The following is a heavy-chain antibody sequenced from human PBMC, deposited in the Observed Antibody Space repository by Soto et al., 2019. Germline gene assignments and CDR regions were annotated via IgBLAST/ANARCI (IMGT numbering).Heavy chain of an antibody. CDR3: TRPPSGSYGDDSDX. D-gene: IGHD1-26*01. CDR2: IRDKANNDAT. CDR1: GFSLSGSA. Sequence: GGSLRLSCSGSGFSLSGSAIHWVRQTSGQGLEWLFRIRDKANNDATAYAAPVKGRFTISRDESQNVVFLQMNRLKTEDTAIYYCTRPPSGSYGDDSDXWGQGTQVTVSX. J-gene: IGHJ4*02. V-gene: IGHV3-73*01.